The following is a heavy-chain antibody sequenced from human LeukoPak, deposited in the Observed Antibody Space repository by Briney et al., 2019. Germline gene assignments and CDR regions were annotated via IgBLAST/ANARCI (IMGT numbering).Heavy chain of an antibody. J-gene: IGHJ5*02. CDR2: IYYSGST. V-gene: IGHV4-59*01. D-gene: IGHD2-15*01. CDR1: GGSICNYY. Sequence: TASETLSLTCTVSGGSICNYYWSWIRQPPGKGLEWIGYIYYSGSTNYNPSLKSRVTISVDTSKNQFSLKLSSVTAADTAVYYCARGDISWFDPWGQGTLVTVSS. CDR3: ARGDISWFDP.